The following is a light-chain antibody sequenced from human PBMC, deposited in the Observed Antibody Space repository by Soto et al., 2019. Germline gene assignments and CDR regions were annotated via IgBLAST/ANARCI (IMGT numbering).Light chain of an antibody. CDR2: GGS. CDR1: QSISIN. CDR3: QQFRNWPWT. Sequence: EIVLTQSPGTLSVSPGDRVTLSCRASQSISINLAWYQHKPGQAPRLLIHGGSTRATGIPARISGSGSGTEFTLTISSLQSEDFAVYYCQQFRNWPWTFGQGTKV. V-gene: IGKV3D-15*01. J-gene: IGKJ1*01.